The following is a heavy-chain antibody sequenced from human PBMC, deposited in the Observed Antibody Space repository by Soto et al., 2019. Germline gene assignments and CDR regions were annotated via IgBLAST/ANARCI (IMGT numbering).Heavy chain of an antibody. CDR2: IYSGGST. J-gene: IGHJ5*02. CDR1: GFSVRSNY. V-gene: IGHV3-53*01. Sequence: EEQLVESGGGLIQTGGSLRLSCVASGFSVRSNYMSWVRQAPGKGLEWVSVIYSGGSTYYADSVKGRFTISRDNSKNTLYLQMNSLRAEDTAVYYCARGVVRPGRGPYWLDPWGQGTLVTVSS. D-gene: IGHD2-15*01. CDR3: ARGVVRPGRGPYWLDP.